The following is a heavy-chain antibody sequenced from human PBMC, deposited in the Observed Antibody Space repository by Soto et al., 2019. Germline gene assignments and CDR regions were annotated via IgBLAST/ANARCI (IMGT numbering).Heavy chain of an antibody. Sequence: QVQLVQSGAEVKKPGASVKVSCKASGYTFTSYAMHWVRQAPGQRLEWMGWINAGNGNTKYSQKIQGRVPITRDTSASTAYMELRSLRSEDTAVYYCARGVGLYSNYDYWGQGTLVTVSS. CDR3: ARGVGLYSNYDY. CDR1: GYTFTSYA. J-gene: IGHJ4*02. CDR2: INAGNGNT. V-gene: IGHV1-3*01. D-gene: IGHD2-2*02.